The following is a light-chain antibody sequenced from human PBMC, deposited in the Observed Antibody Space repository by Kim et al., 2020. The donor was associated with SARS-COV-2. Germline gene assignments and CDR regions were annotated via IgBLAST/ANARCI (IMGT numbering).Light chain of an antibody. CDR3: QVWDTPSDHYV. CDR2: GDR. Sequence: SYELTQPPSVSVAPGKTATITCGGNNIGSKSVHWYQQKPGQAPVLVIYGDRARPSGIPERFSGSNSGNTATLTISRVEAGDEADYFCQVWDTPSDHYVFATGTKVTVL. CDR1: NIGSKS. J-gene: IGLJ1*01. V-gene: IGLV3-21*04.